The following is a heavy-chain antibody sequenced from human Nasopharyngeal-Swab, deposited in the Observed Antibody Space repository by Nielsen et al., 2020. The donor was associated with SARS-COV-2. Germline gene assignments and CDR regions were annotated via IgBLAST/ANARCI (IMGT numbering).Heavy chain of an antibody. J-gene: IGHJ6*02. D-gene: IGHD2-2*01. CDR3: AIVSGTSRFYLFFFFFF. V-gene: IGHV4-34*01. CDR1: GGSFSGYY. Sequence: SQTLSLTCGVYGGSFSGYYWSWIRQPPGKGLEWIGKINRSGSTNYKPSLKSRVTISVDTSKNQFSLKLSSVTAADPAVYYCAIVSGTSRFYLFFFFFFWGQGTTVTISS. CDR2: INRSGST.